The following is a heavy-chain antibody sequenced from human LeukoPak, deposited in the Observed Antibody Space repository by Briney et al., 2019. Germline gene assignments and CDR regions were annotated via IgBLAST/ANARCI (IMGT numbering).Heavy chain of an antibody. Sequence: SETLSLTCTVSGGSITSGGYYWSWIRQHPGTGLEWLGYIYYSGSTYYNPYLKSRVTISVDTSKNQFPLKLSSVTAADTAVYYCARRVTGSGSYWFDPWGQGTLVTVSS. CDR2: IYYSGST. CDR1: GGSITSGGYY. D-gene: IGHD3-10*01. J-gene: IGHJ5*02. V-gene: IGHV4-31*03. CDR3: ARRVTGSGSYWFDP.